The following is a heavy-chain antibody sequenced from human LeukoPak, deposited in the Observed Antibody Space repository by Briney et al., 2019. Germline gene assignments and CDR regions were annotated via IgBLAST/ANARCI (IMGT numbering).Heavy chain of an antibody. CDR1: GYTFTSYY. CDR2: INPSGGST. Sequence: GASVKVSCKASGYTFTSYYMHWVRQAPGQGLEWMGIINPSGGSTSYAQKFQGRVTITRDTSASTAYMELSSLRSEDTAVYYCARDLVSRSGWYFGFDPWGQGTLVTVSS. D-gene: IGHD6-19*01. J-gene: IGHJ5*02. V-gene: IGHV1-46*01. CDR3: ARDLVSRSGWYFGFDP.